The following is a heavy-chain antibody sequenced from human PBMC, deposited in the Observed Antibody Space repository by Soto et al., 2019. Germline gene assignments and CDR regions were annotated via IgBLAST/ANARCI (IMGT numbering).Heavy chain of an antibody. Sequence: PGGSLRLSCAASGFTFSSDWMHWVRQAPGKGLVWVSRIDTDGSGTSYADSVKGRFTISRDNSKNTLYLQMNSLRAEDTAVYYCAKDAYCSGGSCSGPNWFDPWGQGTTVTVSS. J-gene: IGHJ5*01. CDR2: IDTDGSGT. V-gene: IGHV3-74*01. CDR3: AKDAYCSGGSCSGPNWFDP. D-gene: IGHD2-15*01. CDR1: GFTFSSDW.